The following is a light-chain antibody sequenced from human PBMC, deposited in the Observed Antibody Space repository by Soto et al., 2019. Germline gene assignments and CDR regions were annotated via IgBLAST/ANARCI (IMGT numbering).Light chain of an antibody. V-gene: IGLV1-40*01. Sequence: QSVLTQPPSVSAAPGQRVTISCTGSSSNIRAGYYVHWYQQFPGTAPKLLIYGNSNRPSGVPDRCSGSKSGTSASLAITGLQTEDEADYYCQSYDSCLSGYVFGTGTKVTV. J-gene: IGLJ1*01. CDR2: GNS. CDR3: QSYDSCLSGYV. CDR1: SSNIRAGYY.